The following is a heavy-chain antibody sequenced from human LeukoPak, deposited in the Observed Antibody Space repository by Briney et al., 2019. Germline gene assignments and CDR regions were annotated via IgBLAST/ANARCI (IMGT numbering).Heavy chain of an antibody. CDR3: ARGALSGSYGASWYFDL. V-gene: IGHV3-23*01. Sequence: GGSLRLSCAASGFTFSSYAMSWVRQAPGKGLEWVSAISGSGGTTYYADSVKGRFSISRDNAKNSLYLQMNSLRAEDTAVYYCARGALSGSYGASWYFDLWGRGTLVTVSS. CDR2: ISGSGGTT. D-gene: IGHD1-26*01. J-gene: IGHJ2*01. CDR1: GFTFSSYA.